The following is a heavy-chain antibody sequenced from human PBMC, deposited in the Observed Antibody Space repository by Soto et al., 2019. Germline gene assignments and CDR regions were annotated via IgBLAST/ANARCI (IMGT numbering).Heavy chain of an antibody. CDR3: ARDQGADANYYYYGMDV. Sequence: GGSLRLSCAASGFTFSSYSMNWVRQAPGKGLEWVSYISSSSSTIYYADSVKGRFTISRDNAKNSLYLQMNSLRDEDTAVYYCARDQGADANYYYYGMDVWGQGTTVTVSS. CDR1: GFTFSSYS. J-gene: IGHJ6*02. D-gene: IGHD3-16*01. CDR2: ISSSSSTI. V-gene: IGHV3-48*02.